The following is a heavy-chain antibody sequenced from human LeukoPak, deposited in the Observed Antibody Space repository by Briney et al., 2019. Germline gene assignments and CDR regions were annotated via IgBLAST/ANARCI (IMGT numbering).Heavy chain of an antibody. CDR3: AKDARYSGSYFDL. CDR1: GFTFSSYC. V-gene: IGHV3-30*02. J-gene: IGHJ2*01. Sequence: GGSLRLSCAASGFTFSSYCMEWVRQAPGKGLEWVAFIRYDGSNKYYSDSVKGRFTISRDNSKNTLYLQMNSLRAEDTAVYYCAKDARYSGSYFDLWGRGTLVTVSS. CDR2: IRYDGSNK. D-gene: IGHD1-26*01.